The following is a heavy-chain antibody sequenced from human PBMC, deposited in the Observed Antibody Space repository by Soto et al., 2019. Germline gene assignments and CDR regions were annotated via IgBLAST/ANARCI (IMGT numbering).Heavy chain of an antibody. CDR1: GGSISSSSYY. V-gene: IGHV4-39*01. D-gene: IGHD3-3*01. Sequence: PSETLSLTCTVSGGSISSSSYYWRWIRQPPGKGLEWIGSIYYSGSTYYNPSLKSRVTISVDTSKNQFSLKLSSVTAADTAVYYCARQGGSIVRITIFGVVMGMDVWGQGTTVTVSS. CDR3: ARQGGSIVRITIFGVVMGMDV. J-gene: IGHJ6*02. CDR2: IYYSGST.